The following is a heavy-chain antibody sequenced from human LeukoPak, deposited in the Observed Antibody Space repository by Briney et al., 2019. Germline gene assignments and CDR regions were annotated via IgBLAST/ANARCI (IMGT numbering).Heavy chain of an antibody. V-gene: IGHV4-59*01. CDR2: IYYSGST. Sequence: SETLSLTCIVCGGSISSYYWSWLRQPPGKGLEWVGYIYYSGSTTYDPSLKSRVTISVDTSRNQFSLKLSSVTAADTAVYYCARGGAREYYDSSGYYIYWGQGTLVTVSS. D-gene: IGHD3-22*01. CDR1: GGSISSYY. CDR3: ARGGAREYYDSSGYYIY. J-gene: IGHJ4*02.